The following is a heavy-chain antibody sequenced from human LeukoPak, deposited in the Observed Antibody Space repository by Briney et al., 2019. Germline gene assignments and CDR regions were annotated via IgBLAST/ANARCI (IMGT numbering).Heavy chain of an antibody. CDR3: ARAVISFGGVIAKGFDC. CDR1: GGSCSTYY. Sequence: AETLSLTCTGSGGSCSTYYWSWIRQPPGKGLEWIGYIYYSGSTDYNPSLKSRVTMSVDTSKNQFSLKLSSVTAADTAVYYCARAVISFGGVIAKGFDCWGQGTLVTISS. V-gene: IGHV4-59*01. D-gene: IGHD3-16*02. J-gene: IGHJ4*02. CDR2: IYYSGST.